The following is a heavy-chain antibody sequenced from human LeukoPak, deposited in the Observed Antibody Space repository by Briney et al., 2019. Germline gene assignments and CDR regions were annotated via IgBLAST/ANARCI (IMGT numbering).Heavy chain of an antibody. J-gene: IGHJ6*02. CDR2: ISKSGDHT. CDR1: GLTFNNYA. Sequence: PGGSLRLSCADSGLTFNNYAMSWVRQAPGEGLEWVSAISKSGDHTYYAASAKGRFTIYRDNSKNTQYLQMNSLRAEDTAVYYCATSWGPDTSAFRWGRDGMDVWGQGTTVIVS. V-gene: IGHV3-23*01. CDR3: ATSWGPDTSAFRWGRDGMDV. D-gene: IGHD3-16*01.